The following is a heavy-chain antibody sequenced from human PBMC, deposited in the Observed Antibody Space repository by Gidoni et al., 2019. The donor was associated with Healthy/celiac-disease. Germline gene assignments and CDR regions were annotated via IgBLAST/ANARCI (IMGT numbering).Heavy chain of an antibody. CDR3: TTSYYPLGDYGMDV. CDR1: GFTSSNAR. J-gene: IGHJ6*02. Sequence: EVQLVAPGGGLVKPGGSRRLSCAASGFTSSNARMSWVRQAPGKVLGWVGRIKSKTDGGTTDYAAPVKGRFTISRDDSKNTLYLQMNSLKAEDTAVYYCTTSYYPLGDYGMDVWGQGTTVTVSS. V-gene: IGHV3-15*01. CDR2: IKSKTDGGTT. D-gene: IGHD1-26*01.